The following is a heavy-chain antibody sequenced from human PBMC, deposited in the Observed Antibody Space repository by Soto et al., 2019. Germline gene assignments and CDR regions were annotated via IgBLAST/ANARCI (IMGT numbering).Heavy chain of an antibody. J-gene: IGHJ4*02. V-gene: IGHV3-7*01. CDR2: IKQDGSEK. CDR1: GFTFSSYW. Sequence: EVQLVESGGGLVQPGGSLRLSCAASGFTFSSYWMSWVRQAPGKGLEWVANIKQDGSEKYYVDSVKGRFTISKDNAKKSLYLQMNSLRAEDTAVYYCASTYCSGGSCYPAISGYWGQGTLVTVSS. CDR3: ASTYCSGGSCYPAISGY. D-gene: IGHD2-15*01.